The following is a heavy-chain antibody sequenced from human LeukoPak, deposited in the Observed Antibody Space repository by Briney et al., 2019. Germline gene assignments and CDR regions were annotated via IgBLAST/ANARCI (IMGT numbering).Heavy chain of an antibody. CDR1: GGTFSRYA. Sequence: SVKVSCKASGGTFSRYAISLVRQAPGQGLEWMGRIIPILGIANYAQEFQGRVTITADKSTSTAYMELSSLRSEDTAVYYCARDHAGGYDFSNWFDPWGQGTLVTVSS. CDR3: ARDHAGGYDFSNWFDP. CDR2: IIPILGIA. V-gene: IGHV1-69*04. J-gene: IGHJ5*02. D-gene: IGHD3-3*01.